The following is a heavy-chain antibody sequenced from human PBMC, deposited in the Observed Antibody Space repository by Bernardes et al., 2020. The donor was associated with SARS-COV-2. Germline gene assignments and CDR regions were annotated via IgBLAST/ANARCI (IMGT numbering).Heavy chain of an antibody. CDR3: ARTWYDYAWGSYRTHFDY. Sequence: ASVKVSCKASGYTFTGYFIHWVRQAPGQGLEWMGWINPNSGGTNYAQKFQGRVTMTRDTSISTAYMELNRLRSDDTAVYYCARTWYDYAWGSYRTHFDYWGQGTLVTVSS. D-gene: IGHD3-16*02. V-gene: IGHV1-2*02. J-gene: IGHJ4*02. CDR1: GYTFTGYF. CDR2: INPNSGGT.